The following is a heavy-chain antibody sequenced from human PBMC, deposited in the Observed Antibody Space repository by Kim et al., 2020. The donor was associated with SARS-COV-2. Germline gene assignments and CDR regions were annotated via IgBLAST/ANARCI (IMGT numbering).Heavy chain of an antibody. Sequence: YYPTSLTSRVTISVDTSKNQFSLTLSSVNAADTAVYYCARSYGAGSYPDYWGQGTLVTVSS. J-gene: IGHJ4*02. CDR3: ARSYGAGSYPDY. V-gene: IGHV4-39*01. D-gene: IGHD3-10*01.